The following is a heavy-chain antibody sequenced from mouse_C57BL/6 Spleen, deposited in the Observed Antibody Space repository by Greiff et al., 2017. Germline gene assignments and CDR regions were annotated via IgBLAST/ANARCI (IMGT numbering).Heavy chain of an antibody. V-gene: IGHV5-12*01. Sequence: EVKLVEPGGGLVQPGGSLKLSCAASGFTFSDYYMYWVRQTPEKRLEWVAYICNGGGSTYYPDTVKGRFTISRDNAKNTLYLQLSRLISEDTAMYYCARPGFAYWGQGTLVTVSA. CDR3: ARPGFAY. CDR2: ICNGGGST. J-gene: IGHJ3*01. CDR1: GFTFSDYY.